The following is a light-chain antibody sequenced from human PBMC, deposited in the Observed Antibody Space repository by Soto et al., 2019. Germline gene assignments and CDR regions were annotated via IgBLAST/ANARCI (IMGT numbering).Light chain of an antibody. CDR1: QSVSSY. CDR2: DAS. V-gene: IGKV3-11*01. J-gene: IGKJ1*01. CDR3: QQRSNWPPVWT. Sequence: EIVLTQSPATLSLSPGERATLSCRASQSVSSYLAWYQQKPGQAPRLLIYDASNRATGIPARFSGSGSGTDFPLTISSLEPEDFAVYYCQQRSNWPPVWTFCQATKVEIK.